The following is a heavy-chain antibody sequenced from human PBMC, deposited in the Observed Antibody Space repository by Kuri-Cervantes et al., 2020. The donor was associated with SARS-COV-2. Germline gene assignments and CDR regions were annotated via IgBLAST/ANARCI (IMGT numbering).Heavy chain of an antibody. D-gene: IGHD4-11*01. Sequence: ESLKISCAVYGGSFSGYYWSWIRQPPGKGLEWIGEINHSGSTNYNPSLKSRVTISVDTSKNQFSLKLSSVTAADTAVYYCARDVYRDYYYYMDVWGKGTTVTVSS. CDR1: GGSFSGYY. CDR3: ARDVYRDYYYYMDV. CDR2: INHSGST. V-gene: IGHV4-34*01. J-gene: IGHJ6*03.